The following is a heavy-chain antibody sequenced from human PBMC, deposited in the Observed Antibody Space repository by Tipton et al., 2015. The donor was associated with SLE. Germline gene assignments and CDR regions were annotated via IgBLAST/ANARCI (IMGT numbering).Heavy chain of an antibody. CDR2: IYYSGST. CDR1: GGSFSGYY. Sequence: TLSLTCAVYGGSFSGYYWSWIRQPPGKGLEWIGSIYYSGSTYYNPSLKSRVTISVDTSKNQFSLKLRSVTAADTAVHYCARHFDSTSSEDGFDIWGQGTMVTVSS. CDR3: ARHFDSTSSEDGFDI. D-gene: IGHD6-6*01. J-gene: IGHJ3*02. V-gene: IGHV4-34*01.